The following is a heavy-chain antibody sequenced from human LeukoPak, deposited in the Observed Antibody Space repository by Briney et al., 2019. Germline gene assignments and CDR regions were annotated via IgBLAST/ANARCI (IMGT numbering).Heavy chain of an antibody. CDR3: ARDSIHYDILTGYYSSNWFAP. D-gene: IGHD3-9*01. CDR1: GGSISSGGYS. J-gene: IGHJ5*02. V-gene: IGHV4-30-2*01. CDR2: IYHSGST. Sequence: SQTLSLTCAVSGGSISSGGYSWSWIRQPPGKGLEWIGYIYHSGSTYYNPSLKSRVTISVDRSKNQFSLKLSSLTAAATAVYYCARDSIHYDILTGYYSSNWFAPWGQGTLVTVSS.